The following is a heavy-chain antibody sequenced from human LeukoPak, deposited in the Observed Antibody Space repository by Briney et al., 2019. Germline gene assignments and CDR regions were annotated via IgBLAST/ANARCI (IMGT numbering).Heavy chain of an antibody. D-gene: IGHD3-22*01. CDR1: GGTFSSYA. CDR2: IIPIFGTA. Sequence: ASVKVSCTASGGTFSSYAISWVRQAPGQGLEWMGGIIPIFGTANYAQKFQGRVTITTDESTSTAYMELSSLRSEDTAVYYCARTGGYYDQWDYWGQGTLVTVSS. CDR3: ARTGGYYDQWDY. J-gene: IGHJ4*02. V-gene: IGHV1-69*05.